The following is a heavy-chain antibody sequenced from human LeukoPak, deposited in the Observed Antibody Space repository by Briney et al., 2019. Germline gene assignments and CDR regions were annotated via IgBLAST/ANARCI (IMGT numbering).Heavy chain of an antibody. CDR1: GGSISSGSYY. Sequence: PSQTLSLTCTVSGGSISSGSYYWRWIRQPAGKGLEWIGRIYTSGSTNYNPSLKSRVTISVDTSKNQFSLKLSSVTAADTAVYYCAREPRVRYGSGSSNWFDPWGQGTLVTVSS. V-gene: IGHV4-61*02. CDR3: AREPRVRYGSGSSNWFDP. J-gene: IGHJ5*02. CDR2: IYTSGST. D-gene: IGHD3-10*01.